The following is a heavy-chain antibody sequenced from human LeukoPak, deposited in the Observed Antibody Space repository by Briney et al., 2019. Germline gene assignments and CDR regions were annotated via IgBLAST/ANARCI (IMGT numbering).Heavy chain of an antibody. D-gene: IGHD3-3*01. CDR2: IYYSGST. CDR3: ARGRFLDAFDI. V-gene: IGHV4-59*01. CDR1: GGSISSYY. J-gene: IGHJ3*02. Sequence: SETLSLTCTVSGGSISSYYWSWIRQPPGKGLEWIGYIYYSGSTKYKPSHKSRVTISVDTSKNQFSLKLSSVTAADTAVYYCARGRFLDAFDIWGQGTMVTVSS.